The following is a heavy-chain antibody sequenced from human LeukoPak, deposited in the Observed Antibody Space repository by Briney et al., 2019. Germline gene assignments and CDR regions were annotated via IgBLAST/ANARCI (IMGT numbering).Heavy chain of an antibody. CDR3: ARATLVEMSTIIWMDY. D-gene: IGHD5-24*01. CDR2: INHVGNS. Sequence: PSETLSLTCTVFGGSFSGYYWSWIRQSPGKGLEWIGEINHVGNSNHNPSLKSRVTTSVDTSKKQFSLRLSSVTAADTAVYHCARATLVEMSTIIWMDYWGQGTPVTVSS. J-gene: IGHJ4*02. V-gene: IGHV4-34*01. CDR1: GGSFSGYY.